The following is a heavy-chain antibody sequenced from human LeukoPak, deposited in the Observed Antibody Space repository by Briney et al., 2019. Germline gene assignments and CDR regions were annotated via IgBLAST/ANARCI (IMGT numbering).Heavy chain of an antibody. D-gene: IGHD6-13*01. V-gene: IGHV3-48*01. Sequence: PGGSLRLSCAASGFTFSSYSMNWVRQAPGKGREWVSYISSSSSTIYYADSVKGRFTISRDNAKKSLYLQMNSLRAEDTAVYYCARNPQQLVTYYYYYYMDVWGKGTTVTVSS. CDR3: ARNPQQLVTYYYYYYMDV. CDR2: ISSSSSTI. J-gene: IGHJ6*03. CDR1: GFTFSSYS.